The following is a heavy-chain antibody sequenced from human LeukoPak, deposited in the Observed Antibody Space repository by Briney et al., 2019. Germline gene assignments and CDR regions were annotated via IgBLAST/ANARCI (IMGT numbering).Heavy chain of an antibody. J-gene: IGHJ4*02. CDR1: GDSISSSSYY. V-gene: IGHV4-39*01. Sequence: SETQSLTCTVSGDSISSSSYYWGWIRQPPGKGLEWIGNIYYSRSTYYNPSLKSRVTISIDTSKNQFSLKLSSVTAADTAFYYCARLDYNFGTNWGQGALVTVSP. CDR2: IYYSRST. D-gene: IGHD1-1*01. CDR3: ARLDYNFGTN.